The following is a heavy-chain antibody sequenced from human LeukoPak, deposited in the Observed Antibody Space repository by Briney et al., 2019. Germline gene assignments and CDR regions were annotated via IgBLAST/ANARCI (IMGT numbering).Heavy chain of an antibody. CDR3: ARYGSGKPPYYYYYMGV. J-gene: IGHJ6*03. Sequence: ASVKVSCKASGGTFSSYAISWVRQAPGQGLEWMGGIIPIFGTANYAQKFQGRVTITADESTSTAYMELSSLRSEDTAVYYCARYGSGKPPYYYYYMGVWGKGTTVTISS. D-gene: IGHD3-10*01. V-gene: IGHV1-69*13. CDR1: GGTFSSYA. CDR2: IIPIFGTA.